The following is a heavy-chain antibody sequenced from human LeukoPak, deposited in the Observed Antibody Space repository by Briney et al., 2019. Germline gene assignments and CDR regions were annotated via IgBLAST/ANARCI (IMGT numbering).Heavy chain of an antibody. Sequence: GGSLRLSCAASGFTFSSYSMNWVRQAPGKGLEWVSSISSSSSYIYYADSVKGRFTISRDNAKNSLYLQMNSLRAEDTAVYYCARIVDDSSAWGASFYFDYWGQGSLVTVSS. CDR1: GFTFSSYS. V-gene: IGHV3-21*01. J-gene: IGHJ4*02. D-gene: IGHD3-22*01. CDR2: ISSSSSYI. CDR3: ARIVDDSSAWGASFYFDY.